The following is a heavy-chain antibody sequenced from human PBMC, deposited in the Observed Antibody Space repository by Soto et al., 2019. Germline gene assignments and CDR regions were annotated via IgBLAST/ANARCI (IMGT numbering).Heavy chain of an antibody. CDR2: IIPIFGTA. CDR3: ARHLAGNNYYYVLDV. V-gene: IGHV1-69*12. Sequence: QVQLVQSGAEVKKPGSSVKVSCKASGGTFSSYAISWVRQAPGQGLEWMGGIIPIFGTADYAQKFQGRVTITAEDFTITAFMEPNCLSFDDSVLFYCARHLAGNNYYYVLDVWGQGTTVTVSS. J-gene: IGHJ6*02. D-gene: IGHD6-13*01. CDR1: GGTFSSYA.